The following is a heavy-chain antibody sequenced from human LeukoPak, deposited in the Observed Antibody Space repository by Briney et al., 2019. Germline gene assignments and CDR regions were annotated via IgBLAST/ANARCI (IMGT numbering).Heavy chain of an antibody. D-gene: IGHD1-26*01. CDR1: GFIFSSYS. CDR2: ISSSSSTI. CDR3: ARESIVGATRQYYFDS. J-gene: IGHJ4*02. V-gene: IGHV3-48*01. Sequence: PGGSLRLSCAASGFIFSSYSMNWVRQAPGKGLEWVSYISSSSSTIYYADSVKGRFTISRDNAKNSLYLQMNSLRAEDTAVYYCARESIVGATRQYYFDSWGQGTLVTVSS.